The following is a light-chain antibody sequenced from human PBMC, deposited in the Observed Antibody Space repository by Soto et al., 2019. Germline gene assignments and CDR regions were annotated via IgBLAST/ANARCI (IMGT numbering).Light chain of an antibody. V-gene: IGKV3D-7*01. CDR1: QSVSSSY. Sequence: EIVMTQSPATLSLSPGETATQSCWASQSVSSSYLSWYQQKPGQAPRLLIYGASTRATGIPARFSGSGSGTDFTLSISSLQPEDFAVYYCQQDYNLPGTFGQGTKVDI. CDR3: QQDYNLPGT. CDR2: GAS. J-gene: IGKJ1*01.